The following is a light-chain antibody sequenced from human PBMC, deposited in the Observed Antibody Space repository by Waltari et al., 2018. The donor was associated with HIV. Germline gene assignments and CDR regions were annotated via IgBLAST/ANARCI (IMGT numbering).Light chain of an antibody. V-gene: IGKV4-1*01. Sequence: DIVTTQSPDSLAASLGVRATLSCCTSRTIFYIVNNLSYLAWYQHKRCQPPKLLIYRASTRAPGVSDRFSGSGSGTNFSLTITSLQAEDLALYYCQQYFSLPATFGGGTKVEI. J-gene: IGKJ4*01. CDR2: RAS. CDR3: QQYFSLPAT. CDR1: RTIFYIVNNLSY.